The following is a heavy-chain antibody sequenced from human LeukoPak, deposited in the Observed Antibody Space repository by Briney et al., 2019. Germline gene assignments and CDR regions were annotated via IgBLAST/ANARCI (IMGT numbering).Heavy chain of an antibody. CDR1: GGSISATNW. CDR2: VHLNGRT. J-gene: IGHJ4*02. V-gene: IGHV4-4*02. Sequence: SETLSLTCDVSGGSISATNWWTWIRQPPGGGLEWIGEVHLNGRTHYSPSLESRVTMSADMSENHISLQLTSVTAADTAVYYCAREGGFYRPLDYSGPGTLVIVSS. CDR3: AREGGFYRPLDY. D-gene: IGHD2/OR15-2a*01.